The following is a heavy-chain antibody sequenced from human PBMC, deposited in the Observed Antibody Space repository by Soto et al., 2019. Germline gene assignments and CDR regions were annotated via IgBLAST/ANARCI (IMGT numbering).Heavy chain of an antibody. CDR3: ARVTWASGYYYYGMDV. Sequence: QVQLVQSGAEVKKPGSSVKVSCKASRGTFSSYAISWVRQAPGQGLEWMGGIIPIFGTANYAQKFQGRVTITADESTSTAYMELSSLRSEDTAVYYCARVTWASGYYYYGMDVWGQGTTVTVSS. CDR2: IIPIFGTA. CDR1: RGTFSSYA. J-gene: IGHJ6*02. D-gene: IGHD7-27*01. V-gene: IGHV1-69*01.